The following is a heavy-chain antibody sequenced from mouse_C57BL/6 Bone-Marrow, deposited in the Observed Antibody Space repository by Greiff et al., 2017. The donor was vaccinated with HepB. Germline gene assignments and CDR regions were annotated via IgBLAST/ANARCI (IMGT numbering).Heavy chain of an antibody. Sequence: QVQLQQSGAELARPGASVKLSCKASGYTITSYGISWVKQRTGQGLEWIGEIYPRSGNTYYNEKFKGKATLTADKSSSTAYMEFRSLTSEDSAVYFCARRAAQATPFAYWGQGTLVTVSA. CDR2: IYPRSGNT. J-gene: IGHJ3*01. V-gene: IGHV1-81*01. D-gene: IGHD3-2*02. CDR3: ARRAAQATPFAY. CDR1: GYTITSYG.